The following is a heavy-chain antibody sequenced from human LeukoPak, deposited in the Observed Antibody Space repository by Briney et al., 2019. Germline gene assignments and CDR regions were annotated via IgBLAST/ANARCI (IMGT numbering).Heavy chain of an antibody. CDR3: ARGSCSSTSCYKNV. CDR1: GGTFSSYA. Sequence: ASVKVSCKASGGTFSSYAISWVRQAPGQGLEWMGGIIPIFGTANYAQKFQSRVTITTDESTSTAYMELSSLRSEDTAVYYCARGSCSSTSCYKNVWGKGTTVTVSS. J-gene: IGHJ6*04. V-gene: IGHV1-69*05. D-gene: IGHD2-2*02. CDR2: IIPIFGTA.